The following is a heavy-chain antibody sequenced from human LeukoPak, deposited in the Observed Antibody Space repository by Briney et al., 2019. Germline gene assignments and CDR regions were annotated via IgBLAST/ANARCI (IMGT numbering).Heavy chain of an antibody. CDR3: AKMEDSSGYIPGDYGMDV. Sequence: GGSLRLSCAASGFTFDDYAMHWVRQAPGKGLEWVSGISWNSGSIGYADSVKGRFTISRDNAKNSLYLQMNSLRAEDTTLYYCAKMEDSSGYIPGDYGMDVWGQGTTVTVSS. J-gene: IGHJ6*02. V-gene: IGHV3-9*01. D-gene: IGHD3-22*01. CDR2: ISWNSGSI. CDR1: GFTFDDYA.